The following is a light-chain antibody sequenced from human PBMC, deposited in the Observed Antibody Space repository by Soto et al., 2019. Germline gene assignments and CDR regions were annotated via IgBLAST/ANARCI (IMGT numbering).Light chain of an antibody. Sequence: DIQMTQSPSTLSASVGDRVTITCRASQSISSWLAWYQQKPGKAPKLLIYDASSLESGVPSRFSGSGSGTEFTRTISSLQPDDFATYSCQHSASFGQGSKLQIK. CDR1: QSISSW. CDR3: QHSAS. V-gene: IGKV1-5*01. J-gene: IGKJ2*03. CDR2: DAS.